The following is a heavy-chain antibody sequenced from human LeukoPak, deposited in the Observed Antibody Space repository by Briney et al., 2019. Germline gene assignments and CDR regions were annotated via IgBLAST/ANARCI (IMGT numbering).Heavy chain of an antibody. CDR1: GFTFSSYA. V-gene: IGHV3-23*01. Sequence: GGTLRLSCAASGFTFSSYAMSWVRQAPGKGLEWVSAISGSGGSTYYADSVEGRFTISRDNSKNTLYLQMNSLRAEDTAVYYCARTPPYSSGWTDYYFEYWGQGTLGTVSS. CDR3: ARTPPYSSGWTDYYFEY. CDR2: ISGSGGST. D-gene: IGHD6-19*01. J-gene: IGHJ4*02.